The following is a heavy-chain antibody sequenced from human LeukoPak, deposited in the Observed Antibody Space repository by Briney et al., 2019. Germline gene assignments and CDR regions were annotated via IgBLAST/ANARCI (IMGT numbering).Heavy chain of an antibody. D-gene: IGHD6-13*01. J-gene: IGHJ3*02. Sequence: ASVKVSCKASGYTFTGYYMHWVRQAPGQGLEWMGWINPNSGGTNYAQKFQGWVTMTRGTSISTAYMELSRLRSDDTAVYYCARDRRPYSSSWYTDAFDIWGQGTMVTVSS. CDR3: ARDRRPYSSSWYTDAFDI. CDR2: INPNSGGT. CDR1: GYTFTGYY. V-gene: IGHV1-2*04.